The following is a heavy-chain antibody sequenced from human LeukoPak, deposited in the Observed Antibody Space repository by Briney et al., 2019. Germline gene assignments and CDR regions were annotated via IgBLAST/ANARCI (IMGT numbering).Heavy chain of an antibody. CDR2: ISWDGGST. CDR3: EKYIAPTIKYCYFDY. CDR1: GFTFYSSA. J-gene: IGHJ4*02. Sequence: TGGSLRLSCAASGFTFYSSAMHWVRQAPGKGLEWVSLISWDGGSTYYADSVKGRFTISRDNSKNSLSPQMNSLRAEDTAVYYAEKYIAPTIKYCYFDYWGQGTLVTVSS. V-gene: IGHV3-43D*04. D-gene: IGHD5-12*01.